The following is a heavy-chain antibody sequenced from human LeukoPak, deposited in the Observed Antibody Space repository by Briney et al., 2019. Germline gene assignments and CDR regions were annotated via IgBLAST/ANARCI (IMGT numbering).Heavy chain of an antibody. Sequence: PSETLSLTCTVSGGSISSSSYYWGWIRQTPGKGLEWIGSIYYSGSTYYNPSLKSRVTISVDTSKNQFSLKLSSVTAADTAVYYCARRMAYYYDSSGYHKMYYSDYWGQGTLVTVSS. J-gene: IGHJ4*02. D-gene: IGHD3-22*01. CDR3: ARRMAYYYDSSGYHKMYYSDY. CDR2: IYYSGST. CDR1: GGSISSSSYY. V-gene: IGHV4-39*01.